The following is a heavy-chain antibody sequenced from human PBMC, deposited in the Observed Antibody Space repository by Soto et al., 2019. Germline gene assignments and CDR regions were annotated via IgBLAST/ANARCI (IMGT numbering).Heavy chain of an antibody. V-gene: IGHV6-1*01. CDR1: GDSVSSNSAA. D-gene: IGHD1-1*01. Sequence: QSQTLSLTCAISGDSVSSNSAAWNWIRQSPSRGLEWLGRTYYRSKWYNDYAVSVKSRITINPDTSKNQFSLQLNSVTPEDTAVYYCARGTINWFWSEPGDAFDIWGQGTMVTVSS. CDR2: TYYRSKWYN. J-gene: IGHJ3*02. CDR3: ARGTINWFWSEPGDAFDI.